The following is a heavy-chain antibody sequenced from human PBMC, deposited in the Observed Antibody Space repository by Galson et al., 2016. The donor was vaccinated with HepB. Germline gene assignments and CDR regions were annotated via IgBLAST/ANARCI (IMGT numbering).Heavy chain of an antibody. CDR2: TYYRSKWYN. CDR1: GDSVSNNNAA. V-gene: IGHV6-1*01. Sequence: CAISGDSVSNNNAAWNWIRQSPSRGLEWLGRTYYRSKWYNDFAVSVKSRITINPDISKNQFSLKLRSVTAADAAVYFCARERGGYCTETTCERGQLLYWGQGTPVIVSS. J-gene: IGHJ4*02. D-gene: IGHD2-8*02. CDR3: ARERGGYCTETTCERGQLLY.